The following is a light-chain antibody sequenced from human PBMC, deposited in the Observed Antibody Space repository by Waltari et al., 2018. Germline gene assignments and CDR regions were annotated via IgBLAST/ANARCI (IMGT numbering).Light chain of an antibody. J-gene: IGLJ1*01. CDR1: NLGEKY. Sequence: SYELTQPPSVSVSPGQTATITCSGHNLGEKYACWYQQKPGQSPIMVIYHDTKRTSGNPDPVSSSNSGNTATLTISVTQPKDEAYYYCQAWVSTSTSAVFGPGTKVTVL. CDR3: QAWVSTSTSAV. CDR2: HDT. V-gene: IGLV3-1*01.